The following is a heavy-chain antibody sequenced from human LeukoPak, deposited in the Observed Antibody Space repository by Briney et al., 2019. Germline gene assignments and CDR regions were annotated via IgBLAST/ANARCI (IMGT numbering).Heavy chain of an antibody. CDR3: ARHSIASDGARLFDY. D-gene: IGHD2-21*01. Sequence: SETLSLTCTVSDGSITNYDWSWVRQPPGKGLEFIGHVHYSGTADYNPSLKSRVSMSVDTSKNQFSLKLTSVTAADTAVYYCARHSIASDGARLFDYWGRGTLVTVSS. J-gene: IGHJ4*02. V-gene: IGHV4-59*08. CDR1: DGSITNYD. CDR2: VHYSGTA.